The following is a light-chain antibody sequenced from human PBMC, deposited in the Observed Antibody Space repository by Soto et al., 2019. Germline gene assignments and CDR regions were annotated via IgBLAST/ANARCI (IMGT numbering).Light chain of an antibody. J-gene: IGLJ2*01. V-gene: IGLV2-14*01. CDR3: SSYISSSTFVV. CDR1: SRDVGGYNY. Sequence: QSALTQPASVSGSPGQSITISCTGTSRDVGGYNYVSWHQQHPGKAPKVIITEVSNRPSGVSNRFSGSKSGNTASLTISGLQADDEADYYCSSYISSSTFVVFGGGTKLTVI. CDR2: EVS.